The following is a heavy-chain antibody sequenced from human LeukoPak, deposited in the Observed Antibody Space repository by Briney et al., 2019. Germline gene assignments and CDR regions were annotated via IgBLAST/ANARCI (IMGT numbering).Heavy chain of an antibody. CDR1: GFTVSSNY. V-gene: IGHV3-66*01. J-gene: IGHJ6*02. Sequence: PGGSLRLSCAASGFTVSSNYMSWVRQAPGKGLEWVSVIYSGGSTYYADSVKGRFTISRDNSKNTLYLQMNSLRAEDTAVYYCARGLYYDFWSGYYSPQPAYYYYGMDVWGQGTTVTVSS. D-gene: IGHD3-3*01. CDR2: IYSGGST. CDR3: ARGLYYDFWSGYYSPQPAYYYYGMDV.